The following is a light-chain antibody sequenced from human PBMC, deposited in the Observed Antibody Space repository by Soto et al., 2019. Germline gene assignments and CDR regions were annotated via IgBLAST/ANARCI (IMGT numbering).Light chain of an antibody. CDR2: NTY. J-gene: IGLJ3*02. V-gene: IGLV1-44*01. CDR1: SSNLGSNS. CDR3: AAWDDSLNGPA. Sequence: QSVLTQPPSASGTPGQRVIISCSGSSSNLGSNSGNWYQQLPGTAPKLLIYNTYQRPLGVPDRFSGSKSGTSASLAISGLQSEDEGDYFCAAWDDSLNGPAFGGGTKLTVL.